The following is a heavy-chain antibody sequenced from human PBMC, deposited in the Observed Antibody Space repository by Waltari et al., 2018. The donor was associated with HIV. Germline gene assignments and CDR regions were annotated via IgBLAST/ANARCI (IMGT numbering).Heavy chain of an antibody. V-gene: IGHV1-2*06. J-gene: IGHJ4*02. CDR2: HNPCPGNT. CDR3: ARGEAISLTDVPPGYRFDF. D-gene: IGHD2-15*01. CDR1: GYTFPPYY. Sequence: QLQLVQSGPDVKQPGASVVVSSKPSGYTFPPYYLLWVGQAPERGAEWRGRHNPCPGNTNYAPEYEGRVTKTRDTSVSTAYMEVRSLRSNDTALYYCARGEAISLTDVPPGYRFDFWGQGTLVTVSS.